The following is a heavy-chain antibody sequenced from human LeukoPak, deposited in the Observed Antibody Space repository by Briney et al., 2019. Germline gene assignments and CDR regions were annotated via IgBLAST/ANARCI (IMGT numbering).Heavy chain of an antibody. Sequence: GGSLRLSCTASGFAFSSHTMNWVRQAPGKGLEWVSSITGTSSYIYYADSVKGRFTISRDNTKNSLYLQMNSLRAEDTAVYYCAREGYNSGWYWGQGTLVTVSS. D-gene: IGHD6-19*01. CDR1: GFAFSSHT. CDR3: AREGYNSGWY. J-gene: IGHJ4*02. V-gene: IGHV3-21*01. CDR2: ITGTSSYI.